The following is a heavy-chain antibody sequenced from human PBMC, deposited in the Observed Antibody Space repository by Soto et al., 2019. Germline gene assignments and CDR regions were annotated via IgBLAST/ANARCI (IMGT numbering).Heavy chain of an antibody. CDR2: IYSGGGT. CDR1: LFIVSDNY. D-gene: IGHD4-17*01. Sequence: EVRLVQSGGGLVQPWGSLRLSCAASLFIVSDNYMSWVRQAPGKGLEWVSLIYSGGGTDYAESVKGRFTISRDNSKNTLYLQMNILKAEDTGIYYCATRMTTAPYWGQGTVVTVSS. V-gene: IGHV3-66*01. J-gene: IGHJ4*02. CDR3: ATRMTTAPY.